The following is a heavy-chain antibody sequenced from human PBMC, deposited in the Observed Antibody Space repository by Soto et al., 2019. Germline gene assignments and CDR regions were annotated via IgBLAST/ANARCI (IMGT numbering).Heavy chain of an antibody. V-gene: IGHV1-3*01. D-gene: IGHD6-13*01. CDR1: GYTFTSYG. CDR3: VRRHVSATGIDWFDP. Sequence: GASVKVSCKASGYTFTSYGIHWVRQAPGQRLEWMGWINAANGDTKYSPKFQGRVTITRDTSASTAYMELSSLRSEDTAVYYCVRRHVSATGIDWFDPGGQGNLVTVSS. J-gene: IGHJ5*02. CDR2: INAANGDT.